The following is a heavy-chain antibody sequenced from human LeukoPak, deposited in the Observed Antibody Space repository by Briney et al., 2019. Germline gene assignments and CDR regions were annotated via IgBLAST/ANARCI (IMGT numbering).Heavy chain of an antibody. Sequence: ASVKVSCKASGYTFTSYGISWVRQAPGQGLEWMGWINPNSGGTNYAQKFQGRVTMTRDTSISTAYMELSRLRSDDTAVYYCARAVGSQKDYYYYGMDVWGQGTTVTVSS. CDR3: ARAVGSQKDYYYYGMDV. D-gene: IGHD2-15*01. J-gene: IGHJ6*02. CDR1: GYTFTSYG. CDR2: INPNSGGT. V-gene: IGHV1-2*02.